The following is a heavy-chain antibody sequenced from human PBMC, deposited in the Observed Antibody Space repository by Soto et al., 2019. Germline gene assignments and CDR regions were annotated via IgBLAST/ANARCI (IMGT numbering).Heavy chain of an antibody. CDR1: GGSIRSNNR. D-gene: IGHD3-3*01. V-gene: IGHV4-4*02. CDR3: TWIRQPPGKGLEWMGYIYYSGTTTNYNPSLKSRVTLSVDTSKNQFSLKLSSVTAADTAVYYCARVPDY. J-gene: IGHJ4*02. CDR2: IFHSGST. Sequence: PSETLSLTCAVSGGSIRSNNRWSWVRQPPGKGLEWIGEIFHSGSTNYNPSLKTRVTITVDKSKNQFSLKLSSVTAADTAGYYWTWIRQPPGKGLEWMGYIYYSGTTTNYNPSLKSRVTLSVDTSKNQFSLKLSSVTAADTAVYYCARVPDYWGQGTLVTVS.